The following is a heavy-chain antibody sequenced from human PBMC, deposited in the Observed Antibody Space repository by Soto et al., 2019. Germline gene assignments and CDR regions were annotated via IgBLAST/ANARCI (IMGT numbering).Heavy chain of an antibody. CDR1: GYTFTSYG. V-gene: IGHV1-18*01. J-gene: IGHJ6*02. CDR3: ARDMSGGTYNYYYGMDV. Sequence: ASVKVSCKASGYTFTSYGISWVRQAPGQGLEWMGWISAYNGNTNYAQKLQGRVTISRDNSKNTLYLQMNSLRADDTAVYYCARDMSGGTYNYYYGMDVWGQGTTVTVSS. CDR2: ISAYNGNT. D-gene: IGHD1-26*01.